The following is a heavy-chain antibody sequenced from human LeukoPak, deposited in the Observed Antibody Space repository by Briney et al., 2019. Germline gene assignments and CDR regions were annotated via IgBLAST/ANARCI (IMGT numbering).Heavy chain of an antibody. CDR2: IYYSGST. CDR3: ATGELLQSGY. D-gene: IGHD3-10*01. CDR1: GGSISSSSYY. Sequence: SETLSLTCTVSGGSISSSSYYWGWIRQPPGKGLEWIGSIYYSGSTYYNPSLKSRVTISVDTSKNQFSLKLSSVTAADTAVYYCATGELLQSGYWGQGTLVTVSS. V-gene: IGHV4-39*01. J-gene: IGHJ4*02.